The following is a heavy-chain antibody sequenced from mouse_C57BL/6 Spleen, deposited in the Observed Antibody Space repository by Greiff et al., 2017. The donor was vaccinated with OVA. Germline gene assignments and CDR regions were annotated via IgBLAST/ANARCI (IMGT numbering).Heavy chain of an antibody. CDR1: GFNIKDYY. CDR2: IDPEDGAT. CDR3: TRTGTRYYFDY. Sequence: VQLQQSGAELVRPGASVKLSCTASGFNIKDYYMHWVKQRPEQGLEWIGRIDPEDGATEYAPKFQGKATMTADTSSNTAYLQLSSLTSEDTAVYYCTRTGTRYYFDYWGQGTTLTVSS. D-gene: IGHD4-1*01. J-gene: IGHJ2*01. V-gene: IGHV14-1*01.